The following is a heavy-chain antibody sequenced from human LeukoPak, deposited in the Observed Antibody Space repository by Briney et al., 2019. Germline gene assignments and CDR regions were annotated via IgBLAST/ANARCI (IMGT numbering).Heavy chain of an antibody. J-gene: IGHJ6*03. CDR2: INPSGGNT. Sequence: ASVKVSCKASGYTFTSYYMHWVRQAPGQGLEWMGIINPSGGNTNYAQKLQGRVTMTTDTSTSTAYMELRSLRSDDTAVYYCARDCSSTSCYTYYYYYYMDVWGKGTTVTVSS. CDR3: ARDCSSTSCYTYYYYYYMDV. CDR1: GYTFTSYY. D-gene: IGHD2-2*02. V-gene: IGHV1-46*01.